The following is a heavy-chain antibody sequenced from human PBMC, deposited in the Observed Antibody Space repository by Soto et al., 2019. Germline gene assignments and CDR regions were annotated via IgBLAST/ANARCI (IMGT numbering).Heavy chain of an antibody. J-gene: IGHJ4*02. V-gene: IGHV4-34*01. CDR3: ASSFIAAADWDY. Sequence: SETLSLTCAVYGGSFSGYYWSWIRQPPGKGLEWIGEINHSGSTNYNPSLKSRVTISVDTSKNQFSLKLSSVTAADTAVYYCASSFIAAADWDYWGQGTLVTVSS. CDR1: GGSFSGYY. CDR2: INHSGST. D-gene: IGHD6-13*01.